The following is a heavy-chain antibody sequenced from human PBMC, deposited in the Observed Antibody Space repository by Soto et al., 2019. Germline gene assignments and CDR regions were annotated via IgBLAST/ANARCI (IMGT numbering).Heavy chain of an antibody. CDR3: AREQKHPYTHIPYYDFWSGYYTYYGMDV. Sequence: ASVKVSCKASGYTFTSYGISWVRQAPAQGLEWMGWISAYNGNTNYAQKLQGRVTMTTDTSTSTAYMELRSLRSDDTAVYYCAREQKHPYTHIPYYDFWSGYYTYYGMDVWGQGTTVTVSS. CDR2: ISAYNGNT. J-gene: IGHJ6*02. D-gene: IGHD3-3*01. CDR1: GYTFTSYG. V-gene: IGHV1-18*01.